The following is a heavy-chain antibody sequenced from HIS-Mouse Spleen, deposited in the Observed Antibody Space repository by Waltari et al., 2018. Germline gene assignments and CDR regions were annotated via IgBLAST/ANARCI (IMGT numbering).Heavy chain of an antibody. J-gene: IGHJ4*02. CDR3: ARKGTGDCLDY. CDR1: GFTFSSYS. D-gene: IGHD7-27*01. Sequence: EVQLVESGGGLVKPGGSLRLSCAASGFTFSSYSMNWVRQAPGKGREWVSSISSSSSYIYYADAVKGRFTISRDNAKNSLYLQMNSLRAEDTAVYYCARKGTGDCLDYWGQGTLVTVSS. CDR2: ISSSSSYI. V-gene: IGHV3-21*01.